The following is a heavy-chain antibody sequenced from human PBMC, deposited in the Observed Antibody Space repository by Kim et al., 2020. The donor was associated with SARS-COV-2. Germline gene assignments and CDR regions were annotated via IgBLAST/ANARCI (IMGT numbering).Heavy chain of an antibody. CDR1: GFTFSSYS. Sequence: GGSLRLSCAASGFTFSSYSMNWVRQAPGKGLEWVSYISSSSSTIYYADSVKGRFTISRDNAKNSLYLQMNSLRDEDTAVYYCARGSRGWLQSYYYYGMDVWGQGTTVTVSS. CDR3: ARGSRGWLQSYYYYGMDV. V-gene: IGHV3-48*02. D-gene: IGHD5-12*01. CDR2: ISSSSSTI. J-gene: IGHJ6*02.